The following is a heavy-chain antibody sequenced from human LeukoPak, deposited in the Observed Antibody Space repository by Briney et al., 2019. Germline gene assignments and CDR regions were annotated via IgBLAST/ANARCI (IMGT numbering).Heavy chain of an antibody. D-gene: IGHD3-16*02. CDR3: ARGRSDYVWGSYRRFDY. Sequence: SETLSLTCAVSGYSISSGYYWGWIRQPPGKGLEWIGSINYNGGTYYNPSLKSRVTISVDTSKNQFSLKLSSVTAADTAVYYCARGRSDYVWGSYRRFDYWGQGTLVTVSS. V-gene: IGHV4-38-2*01. J-gene: IGHJ4*02. CDR1: GYSISSGYY. CDR2: INYNGGT.